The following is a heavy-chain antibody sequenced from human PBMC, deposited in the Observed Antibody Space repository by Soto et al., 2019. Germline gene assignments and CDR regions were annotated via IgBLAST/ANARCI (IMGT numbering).Heavy chain of an antibody. CDR1: GFTFSSYA. Sequence: QVQLVESGGGVVQPGRSLRLSCAASGFTFSSYAMHWVRQAPGKGLEWVAVISYDGSNKYYADSVKGRFTISRDNSKNPLYLQMNSLRAEDTAVYYCARERGNDLDYWGQGTLVTVSS. D-gene: IGHD1-1*01. CDR3: ARERGNDLDY. V-gene: IGHV3-30-3*01. CDR2: ISYDGSNK. J-gene: IGHJ4*02.